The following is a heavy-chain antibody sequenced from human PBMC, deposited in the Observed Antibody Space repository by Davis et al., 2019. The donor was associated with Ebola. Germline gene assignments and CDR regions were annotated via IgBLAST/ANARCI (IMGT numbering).Heavy chain of an antibody. CDR2: INPNSGGT. CDR3: ARGRSVLMVYAPGDYGMDV. D-gene: IGHD2-8*01. J-gene: IGHJ6*02. V-gene: IGHV1-2*02. CDR1: GYTFTSYG. Sequence: ASVKVSCKGSGYTFTSYGISWVRQAPGQGLEWMGWINPNSGGTNYAQKFQGRVTMTRDTSISTAYMELSRLRSDDTAVYYCARGRSVLMVYAPGDYGMDVWGQGTTVTVSS.